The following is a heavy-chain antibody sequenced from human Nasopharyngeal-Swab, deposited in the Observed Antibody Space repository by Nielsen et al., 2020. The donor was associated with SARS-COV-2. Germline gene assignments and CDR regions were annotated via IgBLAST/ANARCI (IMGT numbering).Heavy chain of an antibody. CDR1: GGTFSSYA. D-gene: IGHD3-10*01. Sequence: ASVKVSCKASGGTFSSYAISWVRQAPGQGLEWMGIINPSGGSTTYAQKFQGRVTMTRDTSTSTVYMELSSLRSEDTAVYYCARDRGRAGIWFGEFYYYYMDVWGKGTTVTVSS. V-gene: IGHV1-46*01. CDR3: ARDRGRAGIWFGEFYYYYMDV. CDR2: INPSGGST. J-gene: IGHJ6*03.